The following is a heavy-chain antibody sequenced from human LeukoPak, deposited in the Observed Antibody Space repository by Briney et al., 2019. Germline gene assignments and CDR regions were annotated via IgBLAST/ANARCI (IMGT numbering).Heavy chain of an antibody. CDR1: GDSISSRNW. V-gene: IGHV4-4*02. CDR3: ARAMIVVWQFDP. CDR2: IYHGGST. D-gene: IGHD3-22*01. Sequence: PSETLSLTCAVSGDSISSRNWWSWVRQPPGKGLEWIGEIYHGGSTNYNPSLKSRATISVDKSRNQFSLKLTSVTAADAAVYYCARAMIVVWQFDPWGQGTLVTVSS. J-gene: IGHJ5*02.